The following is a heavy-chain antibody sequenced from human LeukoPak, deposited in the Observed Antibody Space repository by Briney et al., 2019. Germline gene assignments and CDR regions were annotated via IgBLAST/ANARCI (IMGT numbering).Heavy chain of an antibody. CDR2: INPNSGGT. Sequence: ASVKVSCKASGYTFTGYYMHWVRQAPGQGLEWMGWINPNSGGTNYAQKFQGRVTMTRDTSISTAYMELSRLRSDDTGVYYCARDLEQLWYYYYMDVWGKGTTVTVSS. J-gene: IGHJ6*03. D-gene: IGHD5-18*01. CDR3: ARDLEQLWYYYYMDV. CDR1: GYTFTGYY. V-gene: IGHV1-2*02.